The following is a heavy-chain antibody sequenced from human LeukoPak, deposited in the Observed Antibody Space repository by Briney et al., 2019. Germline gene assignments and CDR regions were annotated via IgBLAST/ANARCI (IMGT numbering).Heavy chain of an antibody. CDR2: IKQDGSEK. D-gene: IGHD6-19*01. CDR1: GFTFSSYS. CDR3: ATDSGCFDY. V-gene: IGHV3-7*04. Sequence: GGSLRLSCAASGFTFSSYSMNWVRQAPGKGLEWVANIKQDGSEKYYVDSVKGRFTISRDSAKNSLYLQMNSLRAEDTAVYYCATDSGCFDYWGQGTLVTVSS. J-gene: IGHJ4*02.